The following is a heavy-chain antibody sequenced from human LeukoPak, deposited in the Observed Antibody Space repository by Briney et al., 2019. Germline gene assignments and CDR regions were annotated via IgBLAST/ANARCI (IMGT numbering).Heavy chain of an antibody. Sequence: GASVKVSCKASGYSFINFGLSWVRQAPGQGLEWMGWISAYNHNTNYAQKFQGRVTMTIDTSTTTVYMELRSLRSDDTAIYYCARGLRGYCSSTSCYQPAQDFDYWGQGTLVTVSS. J-gene: IGHJ4*02. CDR2: ISAYNHNT. CDR3: ARGLRGYCSSTSCYQPAQDFDY. CDR1: GYSFINFG. D-gene: IGHD2-2*01. V-gene: IGHV1-18*01.